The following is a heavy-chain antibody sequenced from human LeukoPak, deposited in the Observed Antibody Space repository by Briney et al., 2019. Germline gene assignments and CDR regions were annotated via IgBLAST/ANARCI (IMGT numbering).Heavy chain of an antibody. J-gene: IGHJ4*02. D-gene: IGHD3-10*01. V-gene: IGHV7-4-1*02. Sequence: ASVKVSCKASGYTFTSYAMNWVRQAPGQGLEWMGWSNTNTGNPTYAQGFTGRFVFSLDTSVSTAYLQISRLKAEDTAVYYCARVPLGYYGSVSYFDYWGQGTLVTVSS. CDR2: SNTNTGNP. CDR3: ARVPLGYYGSVSYFDY. CDR1: GYTFTSYA.